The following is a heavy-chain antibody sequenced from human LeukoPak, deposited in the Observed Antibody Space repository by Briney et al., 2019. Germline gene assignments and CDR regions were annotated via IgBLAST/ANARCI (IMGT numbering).Heavy chain of an antibody. CDR2: INHSGST. J-gene: IGHJ6*03. D-gene: IGHD5-18*01. CDR3: ARVARGYSYVSYYYYMDV. V-gene: IGHV4-34*01. Sequence: SETLSLTCAVYGGSFSGYYWSWIRQPPGKGLEWVGEINHSGSTNYNPSLKSRVTISVDTSKNQFSLKLSSVTAADTAVYYCARVARGYSYVSYYYYMDVWGKGTTVTVSS. CDR1: GGSFSGYY.